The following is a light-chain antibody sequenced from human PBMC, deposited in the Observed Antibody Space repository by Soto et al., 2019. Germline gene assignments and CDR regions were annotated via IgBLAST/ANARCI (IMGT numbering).Light chain of an antibody. Sequence: DIQMTQSPSSLSASVEDRVIITCRASQSISNHLNWYQQKPGKAPKLLIFAASSLQSGVPSRFSGSRSGPDFTLPISSLQPEDFATYYCQQSYSSPPTFGQGTKVDTK. J-gene: IGKJ1*01. CDR3: QQSYSSPPT. CDR1: QSISNH. CDR2: AAS. V-gene: IGKV1-39*01.